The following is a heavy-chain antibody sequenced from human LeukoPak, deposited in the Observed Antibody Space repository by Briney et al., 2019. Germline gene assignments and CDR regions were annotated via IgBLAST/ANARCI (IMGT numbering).Heavy chain of an antibody. CDR2: INGNGRNV. CDR3: TRDLMDYDVSTGLHHYYMDV. V-gene: IGHV3-74*01. J-gene: IGHJ6*02. Sequence: GGSLRLSCVASGFTFSSYWMHWVRQDPRKGLVWVSRINGNGRNVNYADSVRGRFTISRDNAKNTLYLQMNTLRVEDTAVYYCTRDLMDYDVSTGLHHYYMDVWGQGTTVTVSS. D-gene: IGHD3-9*01. CDR1: GFTFSSYW.